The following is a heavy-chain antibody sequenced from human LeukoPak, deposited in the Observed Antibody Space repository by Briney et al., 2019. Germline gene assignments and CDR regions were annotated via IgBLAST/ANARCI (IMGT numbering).Heavy chain of an antibody. Sequence: SETLSLTCAVYGGSFSGYYWSWIRQPPGKGLEWIGEINHSGSANYNPSLKSRVTISVDTSKNQFSLKLSSVTAADTAVYYCARQSIMITFGGVIVRNWFDPWGQGTLVTVSS. J-gene: IGHJ5*02. D-gene: IGHD3-16*02. CDR2: INHSGSA. CDR1: GGSFSGYY. CDR3: ARQSIMITFGGVIVRNWFDP. V-gene: IGHV4-34*01.